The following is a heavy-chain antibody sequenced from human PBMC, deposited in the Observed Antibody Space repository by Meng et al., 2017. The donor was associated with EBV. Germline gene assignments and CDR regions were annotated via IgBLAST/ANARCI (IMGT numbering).Heavy chain of an antibody. CDR1: GYAFGSYG. V-gene: IGHV1-18*01. J-gene: IGHJ4*02. CDR3: ARGLDYFDY. Sequence: QVGVGQAGGEVKEPGASVKVSCVASGYAFGSYGISWGRQAPGQGLEWMGWISAYNGNTNYAQKLQGRVTMTTDTSTSTAYMELRSLRSDDTAVYYCARGLDYFDYWGQGTLVTVSS. CDR2: ISAYNGNT.